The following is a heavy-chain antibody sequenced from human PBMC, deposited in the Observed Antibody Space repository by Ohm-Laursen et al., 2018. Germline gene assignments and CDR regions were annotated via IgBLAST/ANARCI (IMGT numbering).Heavy chain of an antibody. CDR1: GFTFSSYS. CDR3: ARDSLPPPPHHIAVAADY. Sequence: SLRLSCTASGFTFSSYSMNWVRQAPGKGLEWVSSISSSSSYIYYADSVKGRFTISRDNAKNSLYLQMNSLRAEDTAVYYCARDSLPPPPHHIAVAADYWGQGTLVTVSS. V-gene: IGHV3-21*01. J-gene: IGHJ4*02. D-gene: IGHD6-19*01. CDR2: ISSSSSYI.